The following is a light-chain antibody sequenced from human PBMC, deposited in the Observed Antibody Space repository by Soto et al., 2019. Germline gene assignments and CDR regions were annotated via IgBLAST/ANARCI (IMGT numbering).Light chain of an antibody. CDR3: QSFDTSLSGFVV. Sequence: QSVLTQPPSMSGAPGQRVTISCTGSSSNIGAGYDVHWYQQHPGTAPKLLIFDNNNRPSGVPDRFSGSKSDTSASLAITGLQAEDEADYYCQSFDTSLSGFVVFGAGTKVTVL. V-gene: IGLV1-40*01. CDR1: SSNIGAGYD. CDR2: DNN. J-gene: IGLJ2*01.